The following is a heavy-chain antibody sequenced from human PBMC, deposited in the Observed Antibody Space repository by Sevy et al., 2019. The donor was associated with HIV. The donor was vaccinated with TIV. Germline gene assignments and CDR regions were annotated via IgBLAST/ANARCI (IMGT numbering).Heavy chain of an antibody. CDR2: ISAYNGNT. J-gene: IGHJ6*03. CDR3: AGGPPLGLRYFDWFYYYYYMDV. CDR1: GYTFTSYG. V-gene: IGHV1-18*01. D-gene: IGHD3-9*01. Sequence: ASVKVSCKASGYTFTSYGISWVRQAPGQGLEWMGWISAYNGNTNYPQKLQGRVTMTTDTSTSTAYMELRSLRSDDKAVYYCAGGPPLGLRYFDWFYYYYYMDVWGKGTTVTVSS.